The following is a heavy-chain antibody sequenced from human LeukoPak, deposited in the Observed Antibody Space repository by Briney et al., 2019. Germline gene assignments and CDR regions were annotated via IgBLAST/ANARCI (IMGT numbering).Heavy chain of an antibody. J-gene: IGHJ3*02. CDR3: ARHTRPGHSGYENAFDI. CDR1: GGSISRTSYY. V-gene: IGHV4-39*01. Sequence: SETLSLTCTVSGGSISRTSYYWDWIRQPPGKGLEWIGNVFDSGSTHYSPSLKSRVTISVDTSKNQFSLRLSSVTAADTAVYYCARHTRPGHSGYENAFDIWGQGTMVTVSS. CDR2: VFDSGST. D-gene: IGHD5-12*01.